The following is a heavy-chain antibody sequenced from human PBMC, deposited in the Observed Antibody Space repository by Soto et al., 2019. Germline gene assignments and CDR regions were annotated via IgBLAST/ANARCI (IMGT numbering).Heavy chain of an antibody. Sequence: SVKVSCKTSGFAFGNSAVQWVRQARGQRLEWMGWIVVGSGSTNYEQRFQKRVTITRDMSTSTVHMELSCLSSEDAAVYYCAAELYSGGTCCSFDIWGQGTMVTVSS. J-gene: IGHJ3*02. CDR3: AAELYSGGTCCSFDI. CDR1: GFAFGNSA. D-gene: IGHD2-15*01. V-gene: IGHV1-58*01. CDR2: IVVGSGST.